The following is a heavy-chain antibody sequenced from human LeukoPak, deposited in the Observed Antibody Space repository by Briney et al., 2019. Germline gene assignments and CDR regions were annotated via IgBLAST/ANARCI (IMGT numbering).Heavy chain of an antibody. CDR1: GFTFSSYA. V-gene: IGHV3-30-3*01. J-gene: IGHJ4*02. Sequence: GGSLRLSCAASGFTFSSYAMHWVRQAPGKGLEWVAVISYDGSNKYYADSVKGRFTISRDNSKNTLYLQMNSLRAEDTAVYYCARSGGGYSSSWYVWGSGPHHFDYWGQGTLVTVSS. CDR2: ISYDGSNK. D-gene: IGHD6-13*01. CDR3: ARSGGGYSSSWYVWGSGPHHFDY.